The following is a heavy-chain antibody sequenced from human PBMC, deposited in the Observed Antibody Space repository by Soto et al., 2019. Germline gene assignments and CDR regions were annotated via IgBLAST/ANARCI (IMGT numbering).Heavy chain of an antibody. Sequence: EVQLLESGGDLVQPGGSLRLSCAASGFTFSSYAMSWVRQAPGEGLEWVSAISGSGGHTYYADSVKGRFTISSDNSKNTLYLQMNSLRAEDTAIYFCAKDATGTTRKFDYWGQGTLVTVSS. V-gene: IGHV3-23*01. CDR3: AKDATGTTRKFDY. J-gene: IGHJ4*02. CDR1: GFTFSSYA. D-gene: IGHD1-7*01. CDR2: ISGSGGHT.